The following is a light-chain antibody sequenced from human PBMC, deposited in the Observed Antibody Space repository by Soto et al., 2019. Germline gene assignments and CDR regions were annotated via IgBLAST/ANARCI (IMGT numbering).Light chain of an antibody. CDR3: LQDYNDPLT. J-gene: IGKJ4*01. CDR2: AAS. Sequence: AIQMTQSPSSLSASVGDGVTITCRASQGIRNDLGWYQQKPGKAPKLLIYAASSLQSGVSSRFSGSGSGTGFTLTFSSLQPEDFATYYCLQDYNDPLTFGGGTKVDIK. CDR1: QGIRND. V-gene: IGKV1-6*01.